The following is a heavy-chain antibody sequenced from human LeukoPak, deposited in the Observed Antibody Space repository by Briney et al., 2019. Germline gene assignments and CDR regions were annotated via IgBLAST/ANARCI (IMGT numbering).Heavy chain of an antibody. CDR2: INPNSGGT. Sequence: GASVKVSCKASGYTFTGYYMHWVRQAPGQGLEWMGWINPNSGGTNYAQKFQGRVTMTRDTSISTAYMELSRLRSEDTAVYYCATDYDILTGYDYWGQGTLVTVSS. CDR1: GYTFTGYY. V-gene: IGHV1-2*02. D-gene: IGHD3-9*01. CDR3: ATDYDILTGYDY. J-gene: IGHJ4*02.